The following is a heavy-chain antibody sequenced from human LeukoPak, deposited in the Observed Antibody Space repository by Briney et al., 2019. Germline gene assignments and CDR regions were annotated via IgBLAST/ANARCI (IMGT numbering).Heavy chain of an antibody. J-gene: IGHJ4*02. CDR1: GYTFTSYY. CDR3: ARRYGYGYRGADFGHFDY. V-gene: IGHV1-46*01. CDR2: INPSGGST. D-gene: IGHD5-18*01. Sequence: ASVKVSCKASGYTFTSYYMHWVRQAPGQGLEWMGIINPSGGSTSYAQKFQGRVTMTRDTSTSTVYMELSSLRSEDTAVYYCARRYGYGYRGADFGHFDYWGQGTLVTVSS.